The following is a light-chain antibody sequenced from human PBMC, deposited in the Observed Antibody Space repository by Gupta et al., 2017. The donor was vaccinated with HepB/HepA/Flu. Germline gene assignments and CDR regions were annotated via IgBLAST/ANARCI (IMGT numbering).Light chain of an antibody. CDR2: LDS. Sequence: IVMTQSPLSLPVTPGVLSSVTCRSSQSLLHSNGYNYLDWYLQKPGQSPQLLIYLDSNRASGVPDRFSGSGSGTDFTLKISRVEAEDVGVYYCMQALQTPLLTFGGGTKVEIK. V-gene: IGKV2-28*01. CDR3: MQALQTPLLT. CDR1: QSLLHSNGYNY. J-gene: IGKJ4*01.